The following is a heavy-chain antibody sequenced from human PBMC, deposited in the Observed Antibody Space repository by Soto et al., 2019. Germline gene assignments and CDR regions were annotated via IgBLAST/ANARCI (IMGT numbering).Heavy chain of an antibody. CDR1: GYTFSSYG. D-gene: IGHD2-15*01. CDR3: SVLLRLRCAI. J-gene: IGHJ3*02. V-gene: IGHV1-18*04. CDR2: ISAYNGNT. Sequence: ASVKVSCKASGYTFSSYGITWVRQAPGQGLEWMGWISAYNGNTNYAQNLQGRVTMTTDTSTSTAYMELRSLRSDDTAVYYCSVLLRLRCAIWGQGTMVTVSS.